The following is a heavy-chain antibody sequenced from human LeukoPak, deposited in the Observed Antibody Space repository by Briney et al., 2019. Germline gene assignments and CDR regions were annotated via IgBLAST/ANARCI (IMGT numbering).Heavy chain of an antibody. V-gene: IGHV1-18*01. CDR3: ARGSLGPLGAFDL. D-gene: IGHD3-16*01. J-gene: IGHJ3*01. Sequence: ASVKVSCKASGYTFTNYAITWVRQAPGQGLEWMGWITAFNGNTKYTQKLQGRVTATTDTSTSTAYMELRSLRSDDTAVYYCARGSLGPLGAFDLWGQGTTVTVSS. CDR1: GYTFTNYA. CDR2: ITAFNGNT.